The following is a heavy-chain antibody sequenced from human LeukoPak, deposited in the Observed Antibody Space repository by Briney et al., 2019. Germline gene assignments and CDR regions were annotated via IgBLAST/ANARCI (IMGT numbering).Heavy chain of an antibody. CDR1: GGTFTSYA. J-gene: IGHJ4*02. CDR2: IIPIFGTA. Sequence: SVKVPCKASGGTFTSYAISWVRQAPGQGLEWMGGIIPIFGTANYAQKFQGRVTITADESTSTAYMELSSLRSEDTAVYYCARLAPIAAAGRAGYWGQGTLVTVSS. CDR3: ARLAPIAAAGRAGY. D-gene: IGHD6-13*01. V-gene: IGHV1-69*13.